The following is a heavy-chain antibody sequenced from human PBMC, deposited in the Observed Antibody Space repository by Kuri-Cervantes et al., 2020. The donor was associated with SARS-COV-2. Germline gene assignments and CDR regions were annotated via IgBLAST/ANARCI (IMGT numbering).Heavy chain of an antibody. D-gene: IGHD1-7*01. CDR3: ARSPITGTSRSFDY. CDR1: GYSFTSYW. Sequence: GGSLRLSCKGSGYSFTSYWIGWVRQMPGKGQEWMGIIYPGDSDTRYSPSFQGQVTISADKSISTAYLQWSSLKASDTAMYYCARSPITGTSRSFDYWGQGTLVTVSS. V-gene: IGHV5-51*01. J-gene: IGHJ4*02. CDR2: IYPGDSDT.